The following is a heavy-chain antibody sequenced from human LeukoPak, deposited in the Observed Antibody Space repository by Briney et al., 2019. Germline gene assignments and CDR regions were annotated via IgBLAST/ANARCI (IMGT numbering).Heavy chain of an antibody. Sequence: GGSLRLSCAASGFTFRSYSLNWIRQAPGKGLEWVSAISGSGGSTYYADSVKGRFTISRDNSKNTLYLQMNSLRAEDTAVYYCAKAEYSGRIDYWGQGTLVTVSS. CDR1: GFTFRSYS. CDR3: AKAEYSGRIDY. CDR2: ISGSGGST. D-gene: IGHD1-26*01. V-gene: IGHV3-23*01. J-gene: IGHJ4*02.